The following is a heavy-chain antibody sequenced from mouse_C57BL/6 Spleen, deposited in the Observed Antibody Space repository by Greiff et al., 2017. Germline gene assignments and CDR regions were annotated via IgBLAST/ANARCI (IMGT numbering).Heavy chain of an antibody. CDR2: FHPYNDDT. D-gene: IGHD1-1*01. CDR1: GYTFTTYP. J-gene: IGHJ4*01. CDR3: ARGGLLRGDYFDY. V-gene: IGHV1-47*01. Sequence: VKLQESGAELVKPGASVKMSCKASGYTFTTYPIEWMKQNHGKSLEWIGNFHPYNDDTKYNEKFKGKATLTVEKSSSTVYLELSRLTSDDSAVYYCARGGLLRGDYFDYWGQGTSVTVSS.